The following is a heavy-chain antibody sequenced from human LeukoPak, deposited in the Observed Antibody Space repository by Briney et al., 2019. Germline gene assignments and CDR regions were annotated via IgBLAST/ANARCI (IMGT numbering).Heavy chain of an antibody. CDR1: GFTFSNAW. CDR2: IYSGGST. J-gene: IGHJ3*02. D-gene: IGHD3-22*01. V-gene: IGHV3-53*01. CDR3: ARGDDYYDSSGYYYPGAFDI. Sequence: GGSLRLSCAASGFTFSNAWMDWVRQAPGKGLEWVSVIYSGGSTYYADSVKGRFTISRDNSKNTLYLQMNSLRAEDTAVYYCARGDDYYDSSGYYYPGAFDIWGQGTMVTVSS.